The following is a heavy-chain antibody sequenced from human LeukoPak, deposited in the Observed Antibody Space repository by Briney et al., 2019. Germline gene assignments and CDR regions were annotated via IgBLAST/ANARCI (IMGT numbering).Heavy chain of an antibody. Sequence: GGSLRLSCAASRFTFSNHGMNWVRQAPGKGLEWVSGISPSGDITYYADSVKGRFTISRDNAKNSLYLQMNSLRAEDTAVYYCARRGSYCSSTSCLDYWGQGTLVTVSS. V-gene: IGHV3-21*04. CDR2: ISPSGDIT. J-gene: IGHJ4*02. CDR3: ARRGSYCSSTSCLDY. D-gene: IGHD2-2*01. CDR1: RFTFSNHG.